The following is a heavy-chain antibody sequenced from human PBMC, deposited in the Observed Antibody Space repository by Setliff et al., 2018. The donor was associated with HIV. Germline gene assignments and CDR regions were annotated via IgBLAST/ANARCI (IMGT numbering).Heavy chain of an antibody. J-gene: IGHJ4*02. CDR3: ARGLLGLLPPENY. Sequence: ASVKVSCKASGYTFTGYYMHWVRQAPGQGLEWMGRINPNSGGTNYAQKFQGRVTMTRDTSISTAYMELSRLRSDDTAVYYCARGLLGLLPPENYWGQGTLVTVPS. V-gene: IGHV1-2*06. D-gene: IGHD3-22*01. CDR2: INPNSGGT. CDR1: GYTFTGYY.